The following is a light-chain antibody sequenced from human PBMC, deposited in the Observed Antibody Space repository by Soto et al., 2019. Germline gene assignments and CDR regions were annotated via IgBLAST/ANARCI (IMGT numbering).Light chain of an antibody. V-gene: IGKV1-9*01. Sequence: IRLTQSAASLSASLGDRVTITWWASQGISNFLAWYKQKKGKAPKLLIYAASTLQSGVPSRFSGSGYGTDFNLTISSLQTEDFATYYCQQLESYPSTFGGGTKVDIK. J-gene: IGKJ4*01. CDR1: QGISNF. CDR3: QQLESYPST. CDR2: AAS.